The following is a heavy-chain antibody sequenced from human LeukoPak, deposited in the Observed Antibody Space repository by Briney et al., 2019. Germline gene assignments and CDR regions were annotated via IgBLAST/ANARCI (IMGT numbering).Heavy chain of an antibody. J-gene: IGHJ4*02. D-gene: IGHD3-16*01. CDR3: AREATVGGY. Sequence: ASVKVSCKASAYTFTAYHIHWVRQAPGQELEWMGWIYPNSGGTNYAQKFQGRVTMTRDTSLSTAYMELNRLTSDDTAVYYCAREATVGGYWGQGTLVAVSS. CDR1: AYTFTAYH. CDR2: IYPNSGGT. V-gene: IGHV1-2*02.